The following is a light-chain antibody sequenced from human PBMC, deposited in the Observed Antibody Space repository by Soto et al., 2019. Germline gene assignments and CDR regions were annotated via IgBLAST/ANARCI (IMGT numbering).Light chain of an antibody. CDR1: SGYSNYK. Sequence: QSFLTQPPSASASLGASVTLACTLSSGYSNYKVDWYQQRPGKGPRFVMRVGTGGIVGSKGDGIPDRFSVLGSGLNRYLTIKNIQEEDESDYHCGADHGSGSNFVYVSGTGTKVTVL. CDR3: GADHGSGSNFVYV. CDR2: VGTGGIVG. V-gene: IGLV9-49*01. J-gene: IGLJ1*01.